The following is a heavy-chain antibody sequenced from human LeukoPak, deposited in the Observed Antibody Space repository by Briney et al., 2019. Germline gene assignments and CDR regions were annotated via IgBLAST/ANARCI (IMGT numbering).Heavy chain of an antibody. V-gene: IGHV3-23*01. CDR3: VKESARYGGGYFDY. Sequence: GGSLRLSCAASGFTFNNYGMSWVRQTPGKGLEWVSSISGSGAGTYNADSVKGRFTISRDNSKNTLYLQMSSLRAEDTAVYYCVKESARYGGGYFDYWGQGALVTVSS. D-gene: IGHD3-16*01. CDR1: GFTFNNYG. CDR2: ISGSGAGT. J-gene: IGHJ4*02.